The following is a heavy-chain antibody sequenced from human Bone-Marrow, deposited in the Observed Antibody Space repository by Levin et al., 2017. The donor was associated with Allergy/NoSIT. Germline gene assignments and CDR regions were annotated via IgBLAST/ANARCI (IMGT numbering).Heavy chain of an antibody. CDR1: GFTFDDYA. J-gene: IGHJ4*02. Sequence: SCTASGFTFDDYAMHWVRQAPGKGLEWVSGIRWNSVNIGYTDSVKGRFTISRDNAKDSLYLEMNSLRAEDTALYYCTKDLGVTTASIGYWGQGTLVIVSS. CDR3: TKDLGVTTASIGY. V-gene: IGHV3-9*01. CDR2: IRWNSVNI. D-gene: IGHD4-17*01.